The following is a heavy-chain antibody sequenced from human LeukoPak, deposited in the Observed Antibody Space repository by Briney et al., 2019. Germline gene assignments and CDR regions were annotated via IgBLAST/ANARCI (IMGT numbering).Heavy chain of an antibody. CDR3: ARDQGVVVPAAIGQSVDY. CDR1: GFTFSSYS. Sequence: GGSLRLSCAASGFTFSSYSMNWVGQAPGKGLEWVSSISSSSSYIYYADSVKGRFTISRDNAKNSLYLQRNSLRAEDTAVYYCARDQGVVVPAAIGQSVDYWGQGTLVTVSS. CDR2: ISSSSSYI. D-gene: IGHD2-2*01. J-gene: IGHJ4*02. V-gene: IGHV3-21*01.